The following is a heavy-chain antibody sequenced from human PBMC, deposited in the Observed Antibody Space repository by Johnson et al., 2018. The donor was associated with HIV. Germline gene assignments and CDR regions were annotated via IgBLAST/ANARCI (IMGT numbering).Heavy chain of an antibody. Sequence: QVQLVESGGGVVQPGRSLRLSCAASGFTLSTYAMSWVRQAPGKGLEWVAFIQYDGNNKYYADSVKGRFTISRDNSKNTLYLQMNSLRAEDTAVYYCAKEDPVRGYSGYVDAFDIWGRGTMVIVSS. V-gene: IGHV3-30*02. D-gene: IGHD5-12*01. CDR3: AKEDPVRGYSGYVDAFDI. CDR1: GFTLSTYA. CDR2: IQYDGNNK. J-gene: IGHJ3*02.